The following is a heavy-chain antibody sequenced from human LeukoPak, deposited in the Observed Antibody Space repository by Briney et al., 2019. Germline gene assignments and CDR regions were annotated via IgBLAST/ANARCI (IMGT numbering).Heavy chain of an antibody. CDR3: ARLGSGY. Sequence: SETLSLTCAVYGGSFSSYYWSWIRQPPGKGLEWIGEINHSGSTNYNPSLKSRATISVDTSKNQFSLKLSSVTAADTAVYYCARLGSGYWGQGTLVTVSS. V-gene: IGHV4-34*01. D-gene: IGHD3-10*01. CDR2: INHSGST. J-gene: IGHJ4*02. CDR1: GGSFSSYY.